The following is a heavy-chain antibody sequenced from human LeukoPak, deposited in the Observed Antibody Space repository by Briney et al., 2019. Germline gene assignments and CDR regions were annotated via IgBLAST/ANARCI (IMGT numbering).Heavy chain of an antibody. CDR1: GFTFSSYG. V-gene: IGHV3-48*03. CDR3: AGAPCPASGMDV. D-gene: IGHD4/OR15-4a*01. J-gene: IGHJ6*04. Sequence: GGSLRLSCAASGFTFSSYGMNWVRQAPGKGLEWVSSISTSGSNIYYADSVKGRFTISRDSAKNSLYLQMNSLRAEDMAVYYCAGAPCPASGMDVWGKGTTVTVA. CDR2: ISTSGSNI.